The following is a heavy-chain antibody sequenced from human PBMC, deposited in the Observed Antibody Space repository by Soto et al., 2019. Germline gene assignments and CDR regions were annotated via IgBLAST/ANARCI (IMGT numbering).Heavy chain of an antibody. Sequence: QVQLVESGGGVVQPGRSLRLSCVASGFTFSSYGMHWVRQAPGKGLEWVAVIWYDGSNKYYADSVKGRFTISRDNSKNTLYLQMNSLRAEDTAVYYCARLYGDPPAWSQGTLVTVSS. J-gene: IGHJ4*02. CDR3: ARLYGDPPA. CDR1: GFTFSSYG. D-gene: IGHD4-17*01. V-gene: IGHV3-33*01. CDR2: IWYDGSNK.